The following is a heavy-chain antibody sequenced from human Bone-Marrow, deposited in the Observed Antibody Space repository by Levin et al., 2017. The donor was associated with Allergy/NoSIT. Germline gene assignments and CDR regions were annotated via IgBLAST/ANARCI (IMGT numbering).Heavy chain of an antibody. CDR2: IKRKIDGETT. V-gene: IGHV3-15*01. Sequence: WVRQAPGKGLEWVGRIKRKIDGETTDYAAPVKGRFFLLIDDSKNTMFLQMNNLGTDDTAVYYCTTDRKALWGQGTLVTVSS. CDR3: TTDRKAL. J-gene: IGHJ4*02.